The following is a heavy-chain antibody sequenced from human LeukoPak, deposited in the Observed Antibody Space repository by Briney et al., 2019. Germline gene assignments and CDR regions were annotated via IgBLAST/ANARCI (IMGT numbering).Heavy chain of an antibody. CDR3: AKDMYNWNYSTEDYFDY. J-gene: IGHJ4*02. V-gene: IGHV3-30*02. Sequence: GGSLRLSCAASGFTFSSYGMHWVRQAPGKGLEWVAFIRYDGSNKYYADSVKGRFTISRDNSKNTLYLQMNSLRAEDTAVYYCAKDMYNWNYSTEDYFDYWGQGTLVTVSS. CDR1: GFTFSSYG. D-gene: IGHD1-7*01. CDR2: IRYDGSNK.